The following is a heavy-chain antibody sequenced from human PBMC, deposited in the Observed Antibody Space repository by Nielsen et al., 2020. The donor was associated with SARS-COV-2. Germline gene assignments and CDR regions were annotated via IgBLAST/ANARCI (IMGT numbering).Heavy chain of an antibody. Sequence: GESLKISCAASGFTFSSYSMNWVSPAPGKGLEWVSYSSSSSSTIYYADSVKGRFTISRDNAKNSLYLQMNSLRAEDTAVYYCARVQRGVGSSSHFDYWGQGTLVTVSS. CDR1: GFTFSSYS. CDR2: SSSSSSTI. D-gene: IGHD6-6*01. CDR3: ARVQRGVGSSSHFDY. V-gene: IGHV3-48*01. J-gene: IGHJ4*02.